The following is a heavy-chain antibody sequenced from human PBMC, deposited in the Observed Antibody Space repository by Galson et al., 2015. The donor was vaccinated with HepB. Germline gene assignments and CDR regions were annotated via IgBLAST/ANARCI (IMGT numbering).Heavy chain of an antibody. CDR2: IIPIFGTA. CDR1: GGTFSSYA. CDR3: ARLQIVVVPAATVVYYGMDV. Sequence: SVKVSCKASGGTFSSYAISWVRQAPGQGLEWMGGIIPIFGTANYAQKFQGRVTITADESTSTAYMELSSLRSEDTAVYYCARLQIVVVPAATVVYYGMDVWGQGTTVTVSS. V-gene: IGHV1-69*13. J-gene: IGHJ6*02. D-gene: IGHD2-2*01.